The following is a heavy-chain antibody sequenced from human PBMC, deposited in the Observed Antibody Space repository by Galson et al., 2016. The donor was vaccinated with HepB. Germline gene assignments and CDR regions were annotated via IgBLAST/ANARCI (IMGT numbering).Heavy chain of an antibody. CDR1: GFTFSDYY. Sequence: SLRLSCAASGFTFSDYYITWIRQAPGKGLEWVSYISDSSRYTNYADSVKGRFTISRDNARNSLYLQMNSLTAEDTAVYYCARDGSDYGSESHYYYGMDVWGQGTTVTVSS. CDR3: ARDGSDYGSESHYYYGMDV. V-gene: IGHV3-11*06. CDR2: ISDSSRYT. D-gene: IGHD3-10*01. J-gene: IGHJ6*02.